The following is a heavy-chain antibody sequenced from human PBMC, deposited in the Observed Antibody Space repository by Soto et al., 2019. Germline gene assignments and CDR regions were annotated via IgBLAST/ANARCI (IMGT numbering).Heavy chain of an antibody. Sequence: GGSLRLSCAASGFTFRSHSMNWVRQAPGKGLEWVSSIGTSSSYIYYADSVKGRFTISRDNAQNSLYLQMNSLRAEDTAVYYFAKPPTTSDYYYYMDVWGKGTTVTVSS. CDR1: GFTFRSHS. CDR3: AKPPTTSDYYYYMDV. V-gene: IGHV3-21*01. D-gene: IGHD4-17*01. J-gene: IGHJ6*03. CDR2: IGTSSSYI.